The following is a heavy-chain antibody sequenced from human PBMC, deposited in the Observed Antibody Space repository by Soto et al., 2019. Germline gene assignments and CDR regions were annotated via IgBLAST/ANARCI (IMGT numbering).Heavy chain of an antibody. Sequence: QVQLVQSGAEVKKPGASVKVSCKASGYTFTGYYMHWVRQAPGQGLEWMGWINPNSGGTNYAQKFQGRVTMTRDTSISTAYMELSRLRSDDTAVYYCARDWYSSGWYGYFQHWGQGTLVTVSS. CDR1: GYTFTGYY. J-gene: IGHJ1*01. CDR2: INPNSGGT. D-gene: IGHD6-19*01. CDR3: ARDWYSSGWYGYFQH. V-gene: IGHV1-2*02.